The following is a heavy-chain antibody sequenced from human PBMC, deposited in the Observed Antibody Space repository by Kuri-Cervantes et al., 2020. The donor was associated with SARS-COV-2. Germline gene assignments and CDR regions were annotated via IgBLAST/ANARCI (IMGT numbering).Heavy chain of an antibody. V-gene: IGHV4-30-2*01. J-gene: IGHJ5*02. D-gene: IGHD6-19*01. CDR3: ARESIAVAGTGGFDP. CDR1: DGSICRGGYS. Sequence: SETLSLTCAVSDGSICRGGYSWTWIRQLTGKGLEWIGYIYHSGSTYYNPSLKSRVTISVDRPKNQFSLKLSPVTAAETTVYYCARESIAVAGTGGFDPWGQRTLVTVSS. CDR2: IYHSGST.